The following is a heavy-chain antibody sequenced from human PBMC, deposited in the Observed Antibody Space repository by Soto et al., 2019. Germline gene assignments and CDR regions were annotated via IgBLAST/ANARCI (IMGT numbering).Heavy chain of an antibody. D-gene: IGHD6-13*01. CDR3: ARSPGSSWVYYYYYGMDV. V-gene: IGHV4-59*01. Sequence: SETLSLTCTVSGGSISSYYWSWIRQPPGKGLEWIGYIYYSGSTNYNPSLKSRVTISVDTSKNRFSLKLSSVTAADTAVYYCARSPGSSWVYYYYYGMDVWGQGTTVTVSS. CDR2: IYYSGST. J-gene: IGHJ6*02. CDR1: GGSISSYY.